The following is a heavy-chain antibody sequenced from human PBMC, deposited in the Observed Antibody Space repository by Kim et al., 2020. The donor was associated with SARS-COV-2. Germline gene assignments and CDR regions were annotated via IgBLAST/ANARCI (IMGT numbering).Heavy chain of an antibody. D-gene: IGHD7-27*01. Sequence: SETLSLTCTVSGDSITSGGYYWNWIRQKPGKGLEWIGSIYYGGNTHYIPSLKSRLTISVDTSKNHFSLNLNSATAADTAVYYCARDDSLGGFDYWGQGILVTVSA. CDR3: ARDDSLGGFDY. CDR2: IYYGGNT. V-gene: IGHV4-31*03. J-gene: IGHJ4*02. CDR1: GDSITSGGYY.